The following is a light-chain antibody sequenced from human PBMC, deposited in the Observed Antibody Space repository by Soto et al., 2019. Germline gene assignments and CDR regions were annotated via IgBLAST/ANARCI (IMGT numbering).Light chain of an antibody. Sequence: QSALPQPASVSGSHGQSITISCTGTSSDVGGYNYVSWYQQHPGKAPKLMSYDVSTRPSGVSNRFSGSKSANTASLTISGLQADDEADYYCSSYTGSSTSVVFGGGTKLTVL. CDR2: DVS. J-gene: IGLJ2*01. V-gene: IGLV2-14*01. CDR3: SSYTGSSTSVV. CDR1: SSDVGGYNY.